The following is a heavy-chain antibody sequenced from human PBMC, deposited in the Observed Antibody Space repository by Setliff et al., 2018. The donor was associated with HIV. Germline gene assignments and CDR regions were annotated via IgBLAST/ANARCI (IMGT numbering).Heavy chain of an antibody. CDR1: GFTFISYS. CDR3: AKGAYYSESGSHYRDYFDY. V-gene: IGHV3-21*04. D-gene: IGHD3-10*01. Sequence: PGGSLRLSCAASGFTFISYSMNWVRQAPGKGLEWVSFISPSGTYIHYADSLKGRFTISRDNAKNSLYLEMKSLRGEDTALYFCAKGAYYSESGSHYRDYFDYWGQGTLVTVSS. J-gene: IGHJ4*02. CDR2: ISPSGTYI.